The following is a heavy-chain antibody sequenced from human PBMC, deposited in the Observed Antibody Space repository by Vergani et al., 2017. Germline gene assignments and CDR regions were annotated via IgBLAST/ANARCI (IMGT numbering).Heavy chain of an antibody. V-gene: IGHV3-23*04. J-gene: IGHJ4*02. CDR2: ISGSGGST. D-gene: IGHD3-3*01. CDR3: AKDGRTYYDFWSGYYSGGYYFDY. Sequence: VQLVESGGGLVKPGGSLRLSCAASGFTFSSYAMSWVRQAPGKGLEWVSAISGSGGSTYYADSVKGRFTISRDNSKNTLYLQMNSLRAEDTAVYYCAKDGRTYYDFWSGYYSGGYYFDYWGQGTLVTVSS. CDR1: GFTFSSYA.